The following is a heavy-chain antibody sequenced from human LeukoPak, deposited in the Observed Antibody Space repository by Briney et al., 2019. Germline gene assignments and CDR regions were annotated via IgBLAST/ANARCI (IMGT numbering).Heavy chain of an antibody. CDR2: IYYSGST. CDR1: GGSISSRSYY. Sequence: SETLSLPCTVSGGSISSRSYYWGWTRQPPGKGLEWIVSIYYSGSTYYNPSLKSRVTISVDTSKNQFSLKLSSVTAADTAVYYCARVTPKPLGHDHNDAFDIWGQGTMVTVSS. J-gene: IGHJ3*02. V-gene: IGHV4-39*07. CDR3: ARVTPKPLGHDHNDAFDI. D-gene: IGHD6-13*01.